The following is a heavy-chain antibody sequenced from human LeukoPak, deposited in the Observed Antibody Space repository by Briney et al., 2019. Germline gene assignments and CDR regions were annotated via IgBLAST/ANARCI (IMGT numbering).Heavy chain of an antibody. CDR2: IYYSGST. J-gene: IGHJ3*02. Sequence: SETLSLTCTVSGGSISSYYWSWIRQPPGKGLEWIGYIYYSGSTNYNPPLKSRVTISVDTSKNQFSLKLSSVTAADTAVYYCAREHGDYPDDAFDIWGQGTMVTVSS. CDR3: AREHGDYPDDAFDI. CDR1: GGSISSYY. V-gene: IGHV4-59*01. D-gene: IGHD4-17*01.